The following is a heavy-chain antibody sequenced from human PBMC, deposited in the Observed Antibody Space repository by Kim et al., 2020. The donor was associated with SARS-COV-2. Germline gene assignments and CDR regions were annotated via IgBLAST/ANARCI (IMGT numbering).Heavy chain of an antibody. CDR1: GYTFTTYD. Sequence: ASVKVSCKAAGYTFTTYDINWVRQATGQGLEWMGWVNPNSGNTGYAQQFDGRVTMTRDTSISTAYMELSNLKSEDTAVYYCARGLGVDATNWFDPWGPGTLVTVSS. CDR2: VNPNSGNT. CDR3: ARGLGVDATNWFDP. D-gene: IGHD1-26*01. J-gene: IGHJ5*02. V-gene: IGHV1-8*01.